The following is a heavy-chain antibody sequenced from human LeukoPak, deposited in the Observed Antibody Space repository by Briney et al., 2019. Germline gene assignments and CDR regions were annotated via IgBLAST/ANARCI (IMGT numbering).Heavy chain of an antibody. D-gene: IGHD1-7*01. CDR1: GFTFSSYG. CDR2: IRYDGSNE. V-gene: IGHV3-30*02. CDR3: AKDSYKWNYGQFDS. Sequence: GGSLRLSCAASGFTFSSYGMHWVRQAPGKGLEWVAFIRYDGSNEYYADSVQGRFTISRDNSKNTLYLQMNSLRDEDTAIYYCAKDSYKWNYGQFDSWGQGTLVTVSS. J-gene: IGHJ4*02.